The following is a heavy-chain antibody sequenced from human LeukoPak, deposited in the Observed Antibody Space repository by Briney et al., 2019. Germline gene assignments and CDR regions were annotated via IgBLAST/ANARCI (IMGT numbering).Heavy chain of an antibody. D-gene: IGHD1-26*01. CDR3: ARDLFPSVSGSYNPDAFDI. V-gene: IGHV3-30-3*01. J-gene: IGHJ3*02. CDR1: GFTFSSYA. Sequence: GGSLRLSCAAPGFTFSSYAMHWVRQAPGKGLEWVAVISYDGSNKYYADSVKGRFTISRDNSKNTLYLQMNSLRAEDTAVYYCARDLFPSVSGSYNPDAFDIWGQGTMVTVSS. CDR2: ISYDGSNK.